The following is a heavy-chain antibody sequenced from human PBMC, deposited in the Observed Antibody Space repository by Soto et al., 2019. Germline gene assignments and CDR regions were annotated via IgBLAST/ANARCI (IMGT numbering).Heavy chain of an antibody. Sequence: VQVVESGGGLVQPGGSLRLSCAASGFTFSDYWIHWVRQAPGKGLVWLSRVKGAERTINYADSVEGRFTISRDNAKNTVYLEMNSLRAEDTAVYYCARGIRNYYGMDVWGRGTTVTVSS. CDR2: VKGAERTI. V-gene: IGHV3-74*01. J-gene: IGHJ6*02. D-gene: IGHD5-18*01. CDR1: GFTFSDYW. CDR3: ARGIRNYYGMDV.